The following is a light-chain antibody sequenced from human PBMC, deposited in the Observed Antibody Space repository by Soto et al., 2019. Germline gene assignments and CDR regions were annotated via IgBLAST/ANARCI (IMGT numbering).Light chain of an antibody. CDR3: GAWDGSLTRGV. CDR1: SSNIGSNY. J-gene: IGLJ2*01. CDR2: ENY. Sequence: QSVLTQPPSVSAAPGQKVTISCSGSSSNIGSNYVSWYQQLPGTAPKLLIYENYERPSGIPDRFSGSKSGTSATLGITGLQTGDEADYYCGAWDGSLTRGVFGGGTKVTVL. V-gene: IGLV1-51*02.